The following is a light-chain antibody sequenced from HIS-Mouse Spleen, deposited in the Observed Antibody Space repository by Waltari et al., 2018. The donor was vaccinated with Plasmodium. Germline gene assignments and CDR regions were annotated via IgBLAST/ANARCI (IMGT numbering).Light chain of an antibody. V-gene: IGLV2-14*01. CDR3: SSYTSSSTLVV. J-gene: IGLJ2*01. Sequence: QSALTQPASVSGSPGQSITISCTGTSSDVGGYNYVSWYQQHPGKAPKLMIYEGSNRPSWVSNRFSGSKSGNTASLTISGLQAEDEADYYCSSYTSSSTLVVFGGGTKLTVL. CDR1: SSDVGGYNY. CDR2: EGS.